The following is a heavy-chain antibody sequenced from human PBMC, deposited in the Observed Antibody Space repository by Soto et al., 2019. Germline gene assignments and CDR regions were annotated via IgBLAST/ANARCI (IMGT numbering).Heavy chain of an antibody. CDR2: IRHDGSED. CDR3: ARAGPEEFFYFGLDV. Sequence: PGGSLRLSCVGSGFPFSKFWMTWVRQAPGKGLEWVAMIRHDGSEDSYVDSVKGRFTISRDNTKNSLSLQMNDLRAEDTAVYYCARAGPEEFFYFGLDVWGQGTTVTVS. J-gene: IGHJ6*02. V-gene: IGHV3-7*03. D-gene: IGHD3-10*01. CDR1: GFPFSKFW.